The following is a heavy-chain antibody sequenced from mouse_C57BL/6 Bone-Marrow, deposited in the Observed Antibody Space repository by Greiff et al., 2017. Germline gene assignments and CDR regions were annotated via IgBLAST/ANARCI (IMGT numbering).Heavy chain of an antibody. CDR1: GYTFTSYG. CDR3: ATYYCYAMDY. V-gene: IGHV1-81*01. CDR2: IYPRSGNT. Sequence: VQLQQSGAELARPGASVKLSCKASGYTFTSYGISWVKQRTGQGLEWIGEIYPRSGNTYYNQKFKGKATLTADKSSSTAYMELLSLTSEDSAVYYCATYYCYAMDYWGQGTSVTVSS. J-gene: IGHJ4*01. D-gene: IGHD1-1*01.